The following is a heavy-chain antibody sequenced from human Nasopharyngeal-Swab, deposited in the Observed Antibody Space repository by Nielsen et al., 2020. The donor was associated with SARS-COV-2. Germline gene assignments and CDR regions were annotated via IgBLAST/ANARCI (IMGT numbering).Heavy chain of an antibody. V-gene: IGHV3-30*18. CDR2: ISYDGSNK. CDR1: GFTFSSYG. D-gene: IGHD1-26*01. CDR3: AKGWGGSYVDAFDI. J-gene: IGHJ3*02. Sequence: GGSLRLSCAASGFTFSSYGMHWVRQAPGKGLEGVAVISYDGSNKYYADSVKCRFTISRDNSKNKLYLQMNSLRAEDTAVYYCAKGWGGSYVDAFDIWGQGTMVTVSS.